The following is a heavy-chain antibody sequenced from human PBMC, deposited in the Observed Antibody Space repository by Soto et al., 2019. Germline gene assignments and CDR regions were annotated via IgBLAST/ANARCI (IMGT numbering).Heavy chain of an antibody. V-gene: IGHV4-59*01. CDR3: TKQPWADYGAIFDP. CDR1: GGSISSYY. D-gene: IGHD4-17*01. CDR2: IYYTGTT. Sequence: PSEPLSLTCTVSGGSISSYYWSWIRKPPGKGLEWIGYIYYTGTTNYNPSLKSRVTIAVDTSKNQFPLKLSSVTTADTAVYYCTKQPWADYGAIFDPWGQGTLVTVSS. J-gene: IGHJ5*02.